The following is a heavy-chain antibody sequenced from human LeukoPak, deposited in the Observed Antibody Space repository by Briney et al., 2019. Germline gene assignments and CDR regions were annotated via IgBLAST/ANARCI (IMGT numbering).Heavy chain of an antibody. Sequence: GGSLRLSCAVSGFTFSSYAMSWVRQAPGKGLEWVSAISGSGGNTYYADSVKGRFTISRDTSKNTLYLQMDSLRAEDTAVYHCAKTSSSWYGHLDYWGQGALVTVSS. D-gene: IGHD6-13*01. CDR3: AKTSSSWYGHLDY. J-gene: IGHJ4*02. V-gene: IGHV3-23*01. CDR1: GFTFSSYA. CDR2: ISGSGGNT.